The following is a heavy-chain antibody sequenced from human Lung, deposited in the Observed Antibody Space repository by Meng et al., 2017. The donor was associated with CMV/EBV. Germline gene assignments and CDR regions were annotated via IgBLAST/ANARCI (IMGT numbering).Heavy chain of an antibody. CDR2: IYYSGST. Sequence: SETLSLXCTVSGGSISSGDYYWSWIRQPPGKGLEWIGYIYYSGSTYYNPSLKSRVTISVDTSKNQFSLKLSSVTAADTAVYYCARYSATVVTRAGFDYWGQGXLVTVSS. D-gene: IGHD4-23*01. CDR1: GGSISSGDYY. V-gene: IGHV4-30-4*08. CDR3: ARYSATVVTRAGFDY. J-gene: IGHJ4*02.